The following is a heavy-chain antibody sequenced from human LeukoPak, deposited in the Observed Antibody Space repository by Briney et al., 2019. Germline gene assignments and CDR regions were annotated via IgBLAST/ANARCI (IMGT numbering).Heavy chain of an antibody. CDR2: INPNSGGT. J-gene: IGHJ4*02. V-gene: IGHV1-2*02. CDR3: ASIYSSSWQEFDY. Sequence: ASVKVSCKASGYTFTGYYIHWVRQAPGQGLEWMGWINPNSGGTNYAQKFQGRVTVTRDTSISTAYMELSRLRSDDTAVYYCASIYSSSWQEFDYWGQGTLVTVSS. D-gene: IGHD6-13*01. CDR1: GYTFTGYY.